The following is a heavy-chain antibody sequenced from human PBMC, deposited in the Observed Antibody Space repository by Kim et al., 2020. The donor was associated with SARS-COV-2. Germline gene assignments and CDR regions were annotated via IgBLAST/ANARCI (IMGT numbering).Heavy chain of an antibody. V-gene: IGHV1-69*13. CDR2: IIPIFGTA. J-gene: IGHJ6*02. CDR3: ARDNPEFTIRRDRLAGQYYYYYYGMDV. D-gene: IGHD3-3*01. Sequence: SVKVSCKASGGTFSSYAISWVRQAPGQGLEWMGGIIPIFGTANYAQKFQGRVTITADESTSTAYMELSSLRSEDTAVYYCARDNPEFTIRRDRLAGQYYYYYYGMDVWGQGTTVTVSS. CDR1: GGTFSSYA.